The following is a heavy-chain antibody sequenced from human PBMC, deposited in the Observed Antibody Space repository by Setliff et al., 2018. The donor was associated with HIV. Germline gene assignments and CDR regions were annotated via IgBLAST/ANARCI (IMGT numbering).Heavy chain of an antibody. J-gene: IGHJ4*02. V-gene: IGHV4-4*07. CDR3: AREAVDDYARYFDY. D-gene: IGHD4-17*01. Sequence: SETLSLTCTVSGGSFSTYYWSWIRQPAGEGPEYIGRVHSTGTTIYNPSLKSRVTMSVDASKNQLSLKLRSVTAADTAVYYCAREAVDDYARYFDYWGQGTLVTVSS. CDR2: VHSTGTT. CDR1: GGSFSTYY.